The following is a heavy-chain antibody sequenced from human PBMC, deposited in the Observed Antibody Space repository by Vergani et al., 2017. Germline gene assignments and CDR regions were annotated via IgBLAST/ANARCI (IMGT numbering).Heavy chain of an antibody. CDR2: ISSSSSYI. V-gene: IGHV3-21*01. J-gene: IGHJ6*02. Sequence: EVQLVESGGGLVKPGGSLRLSCAASGFTFSSYSMNWVRQAPGKGLEWVSSISSSSSYIYYADSVKGRFTISRDNAKNSLYLQMNSLRAEDTAVYYCAREYLGDSSSLEECCGMDVWGQGTTVTVSS. CDR3: AREYLGDSSSLEECCGMDV. CDR1: GFTFSSYS. D-gene: IGHD6-13*01.